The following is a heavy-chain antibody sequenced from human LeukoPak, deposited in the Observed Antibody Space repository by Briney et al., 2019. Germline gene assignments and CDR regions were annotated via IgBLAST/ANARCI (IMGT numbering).Heavy chain of an antibody. D-gene: IGHD2-15*01. J-gene: IGHJ6*02. Sequence: PGGSLRLSCAASGFTFSSYAMHWIRQAPGKGLEWVAVISYDGSNKYYADSVKGRFTISRDNSKNTLYLQMNSLRAEDTAVYYCARDERYCSGGSCCSRYYYGMDVWGQGTTVTVSS. CDR1: GFTFSSYA. CDR2: ISYDGSNK. CDR3: ARDERYCSGGSCCSRYYYGMDV. V-gene: IGHV3-30*04.